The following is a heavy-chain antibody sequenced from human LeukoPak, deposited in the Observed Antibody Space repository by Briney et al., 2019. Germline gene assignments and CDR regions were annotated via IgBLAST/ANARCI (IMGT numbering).Heavy chain of an antibody. J-gene: IGHJ3*02. Sequence: GRSLRLSCAASGFTFSSYAMHWVRQAPGKGLEWVAVISYDESNKYYADSVKGRFTISRDNSKNTLYLQMNSLRAEDTAVYYCAREYSGALYDFGLGAFDIWGQGTMVTVSS. CDR2: ISYDESNK. CDR3: AREYSGALYDFGLGAFDI. D-gene: IGHD3-3*01. CDR1: GFTFSSYA. V-gene: IGHV3-30-3*01.